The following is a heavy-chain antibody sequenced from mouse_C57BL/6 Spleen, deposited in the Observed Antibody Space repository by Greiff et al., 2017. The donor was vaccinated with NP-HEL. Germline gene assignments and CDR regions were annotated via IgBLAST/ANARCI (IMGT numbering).Heavy chain of an antibody. D-gene: IGHD2-4*01. Sequence: QVQLKQPGAELVKPGASVKVSCKASGYTFTSYWMHWVKQRPGQGLEWIGRIHPSDSDTNYNQKFKGKATLTVDKSSSTAYMQLSSLTSEDSAVYYCAMDDYDGIKAMDYWGQGTSVTVSS. CDR1: GYTFTSYW. CDR3: AMDDYDGIKAMDY. J-gene: IGHJ4*01. CDR2: IHPSDSDT. V-gene: IGHV1-74*01.